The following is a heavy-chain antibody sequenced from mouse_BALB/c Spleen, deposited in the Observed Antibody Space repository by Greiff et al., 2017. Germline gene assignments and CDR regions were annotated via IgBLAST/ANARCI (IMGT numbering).Heavy chain of an antibody. Sequence: EVQGVESGGGLVKPGGSLKLSCAASGFTFSSYAMSWVRQSPEKRLEWVAEISSGGSYTYYPDTVTGRFTISRDNAKNTLYLEMSSLRSEDTAMYYCARPYGNYGAMDYWGQGTSVTVSS. CDR1: GFTFSSYA. CDR3: ARPYGNYGAMDY. J-gene: IGHJ4*01. CDR2: ISSGGSYT. D-gene: IGHD2-1*01. V-gene: IGHV5-9-4*01.